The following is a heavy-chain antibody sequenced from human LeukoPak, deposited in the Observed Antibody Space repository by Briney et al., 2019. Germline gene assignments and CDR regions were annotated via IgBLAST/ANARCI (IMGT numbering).Heavy chain of an antibody. CDR1: GFTFSNYA. J-gene: IGHJ4*02. Sequence: PGGSLRLSCSASGFTFSNYAMSWVRQAPGMGLEWVSSISATGGSTYYADSVKGRFTISRDNSNNTLYLHMNSLRAEDTAVYFCAKSQYTFGKFDYWGQGTLVTVSS. CDR2: ISATGGST. D-gene: IGHD5-18*01. CDR3: AKSQYTFGKFDY. V-gene: IGHV3-23*01.